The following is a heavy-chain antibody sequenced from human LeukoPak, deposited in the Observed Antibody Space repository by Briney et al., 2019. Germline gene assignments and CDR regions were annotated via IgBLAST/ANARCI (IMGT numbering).Heavy chain of an antibody. CDR3: AREPGRDKYCTNGVCPGVRHDY. CDR1: GDSISSSRHY. Sequence: SQTLSLTCTVSGDSISSSRHYWSWIRQPAGKGLEWIGRIYASGNTNYNPSLKSRVTISLDTSKNQFSLNLRSVTAADTAVYYCAREPGRDKYCTNGVCPGVRHDYWGQGTLVTVSS. V-gene: IGHV4-61*02. J-gene: IGHJ4*02. CDR2: IYASGNT. D-gene: IGHD2-8*01.